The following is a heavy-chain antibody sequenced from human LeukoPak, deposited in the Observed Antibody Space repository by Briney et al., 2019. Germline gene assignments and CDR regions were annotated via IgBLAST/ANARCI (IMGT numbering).Heavy chain of an antibody. Sequence: SETLSLTCDVSGGSLSSYYWSWIRQPPGKGLEWIGYIYYSGTTNYNPSLKSRVTISVDTSKNQISLKLNSVTAADTAVYYCGRIKGSGRYYFDYWGEGALVTVSS. J-gene: IGHJ4*02. CDR3: GRIKGSGRYYFDY. D-gene: IGHD3-10*01. CDR2: IYYSGTT. CDR1: GGSLSSYY. V-gene: IGHV4-59*01.